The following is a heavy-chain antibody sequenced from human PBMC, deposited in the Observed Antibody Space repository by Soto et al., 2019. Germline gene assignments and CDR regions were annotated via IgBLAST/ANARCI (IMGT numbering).Heavy chain of an antibody. CDR3: AREVVVGATTSDY. CDR1: GFTFSSYA. J-gene: IGHJ4*02. D-gene: IGHD1-26*01. Sequence: GGSLRLSCAASGFTFSSYAMHWVRQAPGKGLEWVAVISYDGSNKYYADSVKGRFTISRDNSKNTLYLQMNSLRAEDTAVYYCAREVVVGATTSDYWGQGTLVTVSS. CDR2: ISYDGSNK. V-gene: IGHV3-30-3*01.